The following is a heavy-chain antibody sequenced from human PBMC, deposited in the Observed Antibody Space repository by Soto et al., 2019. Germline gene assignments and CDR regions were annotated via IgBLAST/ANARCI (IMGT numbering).Heavy chain of an antibody. Sequence: QLQLQESGPGLVKPSETLSLTCTVSGGSISSSSYYWGWIRQPPGKGLEWMGSIYYSGSTYYNPSLKCRVTISVDTSKNQFSLKLSSVTAADTAVYYCARHTSALARSDHWGQGTLVTVHS. V-gene: IGHV4-39*01. D-gene: IGHD6-6*01. CDR1: GGSISSSSYY. CDR3: ARHTSALARSDH. J-gene: IGHJ4*02. CDR2: IYYSGST.